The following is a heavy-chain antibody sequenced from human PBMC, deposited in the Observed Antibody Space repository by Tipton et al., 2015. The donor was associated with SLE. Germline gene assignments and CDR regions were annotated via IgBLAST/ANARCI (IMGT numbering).Heavy chain of an antibody. D-gene: IGHD6-6*01. V-gene: IGHV4-59*12. Sequence: TLSLTCTVSGGSINNYYWSWIRQPPGKGLEWIGYIYYSGSTNYNPSLKSRVTISVDTSKNQFSLKLSSVTAADTAMYFCAREVTSSASDPKYYVDVWGQGTLITVSS. CDR3: AREVTSSASDPKYYVDV. CDR1: GGSINNYY. CDR2: IYYSGST. J-gene: IGHJ4*02.